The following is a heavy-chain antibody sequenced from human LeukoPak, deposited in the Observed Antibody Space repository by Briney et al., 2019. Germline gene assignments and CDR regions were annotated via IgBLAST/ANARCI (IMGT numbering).Heavy chain of an antibody. CDR2: ISISGGST. D-gene: IGHD3-16*01. CDR3: AKEIRPNDY. V-gene: IGHV3-23*01. CDR1: GFTFSRSA. J-gene: IGHJ4*02. Sequence: PGGSLRLSCTVSGFTFSRSAMCWVRQAPGQGLEWASAISISGGSTFYADSVKGRFTISRDNSKNTLYLQMSSLRAEDTALYYCAKEIRPNDYWGQGTLVTVSS.